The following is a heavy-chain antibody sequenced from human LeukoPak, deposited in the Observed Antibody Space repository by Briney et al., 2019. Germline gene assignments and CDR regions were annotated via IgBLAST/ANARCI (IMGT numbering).Heavy chain of an antibody. J-gene: IGHJ4*02. D-gene: IGHD6-13*01. CDR1: GFTFSTYG. V-gene: IGHV3-33*01. CDR2: IEFDGGDK. Sequence: GGSLRLSCAASGFTFSTYGMHWVRRAPGKGLEWVAFIEFDGGDKFYADSVKGRFTISRDNSKNTVFFQMNNLRVEDTAVYYCARSVPHFTWSIAASGFDYWGQGTLVTVSS. CDR3: ARSVPHFTWSIAASGFDY.